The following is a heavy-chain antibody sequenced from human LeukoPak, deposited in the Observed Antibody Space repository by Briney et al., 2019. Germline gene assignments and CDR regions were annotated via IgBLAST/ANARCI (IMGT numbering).Heavy chain of an antibody. CDR2: IYYSGST. CDR1: GGSISSYY. CDR3: ARDLRNYVY. J-gene: IGHJ4*02. Sequence: SETLSLTCTVSGGSISSYYWSWIRQPPGKGLEWIGYIYYSGSTNYNPSLKSRVTILVDTSKNQFSLKLSSVTAADTAVYYCARDLRNYVYWGQGTLVTVSS. V-gene: IGHV4-59*01. D-gene: IGHD3-16*01.